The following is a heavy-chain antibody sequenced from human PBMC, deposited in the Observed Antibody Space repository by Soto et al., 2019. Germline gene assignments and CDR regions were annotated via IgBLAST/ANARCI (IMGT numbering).Heavy chain of an antibody. D-gene: IGHD3-9*01. CDR1: GFIFSSYA. CDR2: ISGSGGST. J-gene: IGHJ3*02. CDR3: AKAHLTYYDILTGYTLGAFDI. V-gene: IGHV3-23*01. Sequence: EVQLLESGGGLVQPGGSLRLSCAASGFIFSSYAMSWVRQAPGKGLEWVSAISGSGGSTYYADSVKGRFTISRDKSKNTLYLQMNSLRAEDTAVYYCAKAHLTYYDILTGYTLGAFDIWGQGTMVTVSS.